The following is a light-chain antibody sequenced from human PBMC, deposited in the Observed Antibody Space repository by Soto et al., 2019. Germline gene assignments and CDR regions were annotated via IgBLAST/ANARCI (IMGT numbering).Light chain of an antibody. J-gene: IGKJ4*01. CDR2: WAS. V-gene: IGKV4-1*01. CDR1: QSVLYSSNNKNY. Sequence: DIVMTQSPDSLAMSLGERATINCKSSQSVLYSSNNKNYLAWYQQKPGQPPKLLIYWASTRESGVPDRFSGRGCGTDFTLSISSLQAEEVAVSCCLQYYITPLTFGGGTKVEVK. CDR3: LQYYITPLT.